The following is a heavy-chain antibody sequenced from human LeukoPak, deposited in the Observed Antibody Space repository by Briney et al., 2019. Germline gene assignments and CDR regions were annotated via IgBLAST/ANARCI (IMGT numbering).Heavy chain of an antibody. D-gene: IGHD3-22*01. CDR1: GGSISSGGYS. J-gene: IGHJ4*02. CDR2: IYTSGST. CDR3: ASEAYYYDSSGYYKY. Sequence: SQTLSLTCAVSGGSISSGGYSWSWIRQPPGKGLEWIGRIYTSGSTNCNPSLKSRVTMSVDTSKNQFSLKLSSVTAADTAVYYCASEAYYYDSSGYYKYWGQGTLVTVSS. V-gene: IGHV4-61*02.